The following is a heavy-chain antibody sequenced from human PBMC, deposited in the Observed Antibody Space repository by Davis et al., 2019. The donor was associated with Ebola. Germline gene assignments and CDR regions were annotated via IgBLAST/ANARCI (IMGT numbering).Heavy chain of an antibody. CDR1: GGSISSTSHY. V-gene: IGHV4-39*02. CDR2: IHNRGNS. J-gene: IGHJ3*02. D-gene: IGHD2-15*01. Sequence: SETLSLTCSVSGGSISSTSHYWGWFRQSPGKGLEWIGSIHNRGNSYYRPSLESRVTISVDTSKNQFSLKLSSVTAADTSVYYCAREVAPEGASDIWGQGTMVTVSS. CDR3: AREVAPEGASDI.